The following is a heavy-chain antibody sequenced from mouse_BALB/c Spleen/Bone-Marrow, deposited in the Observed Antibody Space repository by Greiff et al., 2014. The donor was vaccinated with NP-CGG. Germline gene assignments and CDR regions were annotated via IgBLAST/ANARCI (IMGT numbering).Heavy chain of an antibody. J-gene: IGHJ2*01. CDR1: GFNIKDTY. D-gene: IGHD1-1*01. CDR3: DKYRLVADIDY. CDR2: IDPANGNT. V-gene: IGHV14-3*02. Sequence: EVQLQQSGAELVKPGASVKLSCTASGFNIKDTYMHWVKQRPEQGLEWIGRIDPANGNTKYDPKFQGKATITADTSSNTAYLQRISLTAEDAAVYSSDKYRLVADIDYWGQGTTLTVSS.